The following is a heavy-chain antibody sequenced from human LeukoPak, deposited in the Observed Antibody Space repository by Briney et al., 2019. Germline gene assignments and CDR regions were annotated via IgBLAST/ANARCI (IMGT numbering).Heavy chain of an antibody. CDR1: GDSISSTSYY. CDR2: IYNSGTT. V-gene: IGHV4-39*02. J-gene: IGHJ1*01. CDR3: ARDLVGARAEYFQH. D-gene: IGHD1-26*01. Sequence: SQTLSLTCTVSGDSISSTSYYWDWIRQPPGKGLEWIGSIYNSGTTYYNPSLKSRVTISVDTSKNQFSLKLSSVTAADTAVYYCARDLVGARAEYFQHWGQGTLVTVSS.